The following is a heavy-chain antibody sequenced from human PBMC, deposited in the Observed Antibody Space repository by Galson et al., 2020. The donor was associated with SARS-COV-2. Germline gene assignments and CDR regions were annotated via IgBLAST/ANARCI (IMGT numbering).Heavy chain of an antibody. Sequence: SETLSLTCAVSGYSISSGYYWDWIRQPPGKGLEWIGSIYHSGSTYYNPSLKSRVTISVDTSKNQFSLKLSSVTAADTAVYYCARWEVGSGWFFDYWGQGTLVTVSS. J-gene: IGHJ4*02. V-gene: IGHV4-38-2*01. CDR2: IYHSGST. D-gene: IGHD6-19*01. CDR1: GYSISSGYY. CDR3: ARWEVGSGWFFDY.